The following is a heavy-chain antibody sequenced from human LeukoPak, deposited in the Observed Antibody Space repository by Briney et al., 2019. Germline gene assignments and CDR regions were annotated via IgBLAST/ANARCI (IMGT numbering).Heavy chain of an antibody. CDR2: INHSGST. CDR1: GGSFSGYY. CDR3: ARDIAQSSGWGYFDY. Sequence: PSETLSLTCAVFGGSFSGYYWSWIRQPPGKGLEWIGRINHSGSTNYNPSLKSRVTISVGTSKNQFSLKVSSVTAADTAVYYCARDIAQSSGWGYFDYWGQGTLVTVSS. V-gene: IGHV4-34*01. J-gene: IGHJ4*02. D-gene: IGHD6-19*01.